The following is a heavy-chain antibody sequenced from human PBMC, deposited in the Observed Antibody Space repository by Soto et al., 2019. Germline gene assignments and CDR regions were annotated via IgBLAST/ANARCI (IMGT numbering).Heavy chain of an antibody. D-gene: IGHD3-10*01. CDR2: INPDGSTT. V-gene: IGHV3-74*01. J-gene: IGHJ4*02. CDR3: ARVAVGEYHFDS. CDR1: GFTFSNYW. Sequence: EVQLVESGGDFVRPGGSLRLSCTASGFTFSNYWMHWVRQTPGKGLVWVSRINPDGSTTSHADSVEGRFSISRDNARNTLYLQMDSLRAEDTAVYYCARVAVGEYHFDSLGQGTLVTVSS.